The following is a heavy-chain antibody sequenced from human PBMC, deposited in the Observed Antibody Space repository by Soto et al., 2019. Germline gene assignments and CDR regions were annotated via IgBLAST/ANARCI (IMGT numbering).Heavy chain of an antibody. CDR3: ARGFTYYDFWSGYHRAFKWFAP. J-gene: IGHJ5*02. CDR1: GGSFSGYY. V-gene: IGHV4-34*01. CDR2: INHSGST. Sequence: PSETLSLTCAVYGGSFSGYYWSWIRQPPGKGLEWIGEINHSGSTNYNPSLKSRVTISVDTSKNQFSLKLSSVTAADTAVYYCARGFTYYDFWSGYHRAFKWFAPWCQGTLVTVSS. D-gene: IGHD3-3*01.